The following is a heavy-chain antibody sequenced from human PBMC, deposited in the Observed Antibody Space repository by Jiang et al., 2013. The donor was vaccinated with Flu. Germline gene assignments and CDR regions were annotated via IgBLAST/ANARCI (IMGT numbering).Heavy chain of an antibody. J-gene: IGHJ4*02. CDR3: ARQSLD. Sequence: GLVKPSETLSLTCAVSGYSISSGYYWGWIRQPPGKGLEWIGSIYHSGSTYYNPSLKSRVTISVDTSKNQFSLKLSSVTAADTAVYYCARQSLDWGQGTLVTVSS. CDR2: IYHSGST. V-gene: IGHV4-38-2*01. CDR1: GYSISSGYY.